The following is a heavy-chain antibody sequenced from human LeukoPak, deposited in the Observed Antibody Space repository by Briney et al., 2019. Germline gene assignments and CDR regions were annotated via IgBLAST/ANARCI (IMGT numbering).Heavy chain of an antibody. Sequence: GGSLRLSCAASGFTFSNAWMSWVRQAPGKGLEWVGRIKSKTDGGTTDYAAPVKGRFTISRDDSKTTLYLQMNSLKTEDTAVYYCTTTTSIAARGHFDYWGQGTLVTVSS. V-gene: IGHV3-15*01. D-gene: IGHD6-6*01. CDR3: TTTTSIAARGHFDY. J-gene: IGHJ4*02. CDR2: IKSKTDGGTT. CDR1: GFTFSNAW.